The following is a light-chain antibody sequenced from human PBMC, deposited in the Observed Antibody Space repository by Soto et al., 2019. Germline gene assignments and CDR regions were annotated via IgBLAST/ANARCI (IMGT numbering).Light chain of an antibody. CDR3: SSYTSSSTYV. CDR2: EVS. CDR1: SSDVGGYTY. J-gene: IGLJ1*01. Sequence: QSVLTQPASVSGSPGQSITISCTGTSSDVGGYTYVSWYQQHPGKAPQLMIYEVSNRPSGVSNRFSGSKSGYTASLTISGPQAEDEADYYCSSYTSSSTYVFGTGTKVTVL. V-gene: IGLV2-14*01.